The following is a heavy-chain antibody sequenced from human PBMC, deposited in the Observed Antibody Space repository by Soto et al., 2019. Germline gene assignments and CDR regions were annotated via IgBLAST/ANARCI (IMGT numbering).Heavy chain of an antibody. J-gene: IGHJ4*02. CDR2: ISSYNGNT. Sequence: ASVKVSCKASGYTFTSYGISWVRQAPGQGLEWMGWISSYNGNTNYAQKLQGRVTMTTDTSTSTAYMELRILRSDDTAVYYCARDAAVGLFDYWGQGTLVTVSS. V-gene: IGHV1-18*01. CDR1: GYTFTSYG. CDR3: ARDAAVGLFDY. D-gene: IGHD1-26*01.